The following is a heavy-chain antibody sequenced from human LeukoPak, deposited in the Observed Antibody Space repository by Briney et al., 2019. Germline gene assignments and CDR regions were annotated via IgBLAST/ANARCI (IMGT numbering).Heavy chain of an antibody. V-gene: IGHV4-38-2*02. J-gene: IGHJ5*02. CDR1: GYSISSGYY. CDR3: ARHSGGTYYVSLDP. D-gene: IGHD1-26*01. CDR2: IYNSGST. Sequence: SETLSLTCTVSGYSISSGYYWGWIRQPPGKGLEWIGSIYNSGSTYYNPSLKSRVTISVDTSKNQFSLKLSSVTAADTAVYYCARHSGGTYYVSLDPWGQGTLVTVSS.